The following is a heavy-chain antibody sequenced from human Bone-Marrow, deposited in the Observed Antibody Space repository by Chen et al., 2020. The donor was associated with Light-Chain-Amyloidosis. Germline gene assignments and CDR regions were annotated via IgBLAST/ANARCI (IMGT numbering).Heavy chain of an antibody. CDR1: GFTFSSDG. V-gene: IGHV3-30*18. CDR2: ISYDGSNK. D-gene: IGHD6-6*01. Sequence: QVQLVESGGGVVQPGRSLRLSCAASGFTFSSDGMHWVRQAPGKGLEWVAVISYDGSNKYYADSVKGRFTISRDNSKNTLYLQMNSLRAEDTAVYYCANVAARGYGMDVWGQGTTVTVSS. J-gene: IGHJ6*02. CDR3: ANVAARGYGMDV.